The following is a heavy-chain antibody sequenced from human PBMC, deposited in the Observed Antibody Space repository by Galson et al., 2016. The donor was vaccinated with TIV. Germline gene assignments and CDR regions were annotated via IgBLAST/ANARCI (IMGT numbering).Heavy chain of an antibody. CDR2: IYHSVST. CDR1: GGSISSGGYY. J-gene: IGHJ6*02. CDR3: ARRPCSPVAVYYYGPGV. V-gene: IGHV4-31*03. Sequence: TLSLTCTVSGGSISSGGYYWSWIRQHPGRGPEWIGYIYHSVSTYYNPSLKSRVIISVDTSKNQFSMTLTSVTAADTAVYYCARRPCSPVAVYYYGPGVWGQGTTVIV. D-gene: IGHD2-15*01.